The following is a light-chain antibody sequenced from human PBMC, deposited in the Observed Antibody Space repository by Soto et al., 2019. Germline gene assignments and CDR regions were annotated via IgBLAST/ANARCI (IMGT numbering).Light chain of an antibody. CDR2: EVT. J-gene: IGLJ3*02. V-gene: IGLV2-14*01. Sequence: QSVLTQPASVSGSPGQSITISCTGTSSDVGGYNYVSWYQLHPGKAPKLMISEVTNRPSGVSSRFSGSKSGNTASLTISGLQADDEADYYCQSYDSSLSGSVFGGGTKLTVL. CDR3: QSYDSSLSGSV. CDR1: SSDVGGYNY.